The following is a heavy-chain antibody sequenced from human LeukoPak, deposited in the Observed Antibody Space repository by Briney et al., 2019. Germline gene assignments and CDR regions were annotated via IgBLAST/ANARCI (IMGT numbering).Heavy chain of an antibody. J-gene: IGHJ4*02. Sequence: GGSLRLSCAASGFTFSSYGMHWVRQAPGKGLEWVAFIRYDGSNKYYADSVKGRFTISRDNSKNTLYLQMNSLRAEDTAVYYCAKGEVPAATFDYWGQGTLVTVSS. V-gene: IGHV3-30*02. D-gene: IGHD2-2*01. CDR3: AKGEVPAATFDY. CDR2: IRYDGSNK. CDR1: GFTFSSYG.